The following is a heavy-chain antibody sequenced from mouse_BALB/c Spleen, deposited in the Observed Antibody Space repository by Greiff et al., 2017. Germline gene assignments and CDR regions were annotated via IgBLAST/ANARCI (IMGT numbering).Heavy chain of an antibody. V-gene: IGHV5-17*02. CDR3: ARGTDYYAMDY. Sequence: EVQLVESGGGLVQPGGSRKLSCAASGFTFSSFGMHWVRQAPEKGLEWVAYISSGSSINYYAETVKGRFTISRDNPKNTLFLQLTSLRSEDTAMYYCARGTDYYAMDYWGQGTSVTVSS. J-gene: IGHJ4*01. CDR1: GFTFSSFG. CDR2: ISSGSSIN.